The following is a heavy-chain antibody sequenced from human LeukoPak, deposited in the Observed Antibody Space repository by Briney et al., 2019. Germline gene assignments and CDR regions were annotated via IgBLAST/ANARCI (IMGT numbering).Heavy chain of an antibody. CDR3: ARDRGGQAAADYYFDY. CDR1: GYTFTSYY. D-gene: IGHD6-13*01. CDR2: INPSGGST. J-gene: IGHJ4*02. Sequence: ASVNVSFKASGYTFTSYYMHWVRQAPGQGREWMGIINPSGGSTSYAQKFQGRVTMTRDTSTSTVYMELSSLRSEDTAVYYCARDRGGQAAADYYFDYWGQGTLVTVSS. V-gene: IGHV1-46*01.